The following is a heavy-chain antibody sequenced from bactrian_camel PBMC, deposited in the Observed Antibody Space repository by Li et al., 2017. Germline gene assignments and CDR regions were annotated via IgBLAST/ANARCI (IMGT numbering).Heavy chain of an antibody. J-gene: IGHJ4*01. V-gene: IGHV3S1*01. D-gene: IGHD2*01. Sequence: HVQLVESGGGSVQAGGSLTLSCAASRLAYSRYCLGWIRQAPGKEREGVAAIDPAYNRTYYADSVKGRFTISRDNDKKTLYLQLSSLKTEDTAMYYCATEGSWLPPSDWGRGTQVTVS. CDR1: RLAYSRYC. CDR3: ATEGSWLPPSD. CDR2: IDPAYNRT.